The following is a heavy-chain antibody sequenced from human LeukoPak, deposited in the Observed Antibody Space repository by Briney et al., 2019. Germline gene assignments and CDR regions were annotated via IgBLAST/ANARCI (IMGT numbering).Heavy chain of an antibody. D-gene: IGHD6-19*01. CDR3: ARHAYRSGWLDF. V-gene: IGHV4-39*01. CDR1: GGSISSSSYY. CDR2: IYYSGGT. J-gene: IGHJ4*02. Sequence: KPSETLSLTCTVSGGSISSSSYYWGWIRQPPGKGLEWIGTIYYSGGTYYNPSPDSRVTISVDTSKDQFSLRLSSVTAADPAVYCCARHAYRSGWLDFWGQGALVTVSS.